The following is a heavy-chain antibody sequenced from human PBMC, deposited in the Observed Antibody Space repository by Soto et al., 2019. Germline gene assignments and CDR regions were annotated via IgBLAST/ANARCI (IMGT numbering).Heavy chain of an antibody. D-gene: IGHD3-22*01. V-gene: IGHV3-23*04. J-gene: IGHJ4*02. CDR3: AKVFYYYDSSGYYYFDY. CDR2: ISGSGSTI. CDR1: GFTFSSYS. Sequence: EVQLVESGGGLVQPGGSLRLSCAASGFTFSSYSMNWVRQAPGKGLEWISSISGSGSTIYYADSVKGRFTISRDNSKNTLYLQMSSLRAEDTAVYYCAKVFYYYDSSGYYYFDYWGQGTLVTVSS.